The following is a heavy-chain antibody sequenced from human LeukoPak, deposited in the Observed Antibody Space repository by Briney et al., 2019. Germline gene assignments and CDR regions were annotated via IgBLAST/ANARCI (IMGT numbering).Heavy chain of an antibody. CDR1: GYTFTSYY. CDR2: INPSGGST. D-gene: IGHD4-17*01. J-gene: IGHJ4*02. V-gene: IGHV1-46*01. Sequence: ASVKVSCKASGYTFTSYYMHWVRQAPGQGLEWMGIINPSGGSTSYAQKFQGRVTMTRDMSTSTVYMELSSLRSEDTAVYYCARDPSHYYGDYYFDYWGQGTLVTVSS. CDR3: ARDPSHYYGDYYFDY.